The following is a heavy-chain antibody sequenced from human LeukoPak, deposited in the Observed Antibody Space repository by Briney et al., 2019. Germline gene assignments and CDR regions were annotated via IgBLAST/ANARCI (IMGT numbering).Heavy chain of an antibody. CDR3: AREGGYCSGGSCYCLDY. V-gene: IGHV3-21*01. CDR1: GFTFGDYA. D-gene: IGHD2-15*01. Sequence: GRSLRLSCTASGFTFGDYAMSWARQAPGKGLEWVSSISSSSSYIYYADSVKGRFTISRDNAKNSLYLQMNSLRAEDTAVYYCAREGGYCSGGSCYCLDYWGQGTLVTVSS. CDR2: ISSSSSYI. J-gene: IGHJ4*02.